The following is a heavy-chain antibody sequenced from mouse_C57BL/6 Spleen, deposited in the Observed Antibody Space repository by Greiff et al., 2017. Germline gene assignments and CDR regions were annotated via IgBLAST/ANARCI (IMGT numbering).Heavy chain of an antibody. D-gene: IGHD1-1*01. V-gene: IGHV1-52*01. CDR3: ARGDLGSFHWYFDV. Sequence: QVQLQQPGAELVRPGSSVKLSCKASGYTFTSYWMHWVKQRPIQGLEWIGNIDPSDSETHYNQKFKDKDTLTVDKSSSTAYMQRSSLTSEDSALYYCARGDLGSFHWYFDVWGTETTVTVSS. CDR1: GYTFTSYW. CDR2: IDPSDSET. J-gene: IGHJ1*03.